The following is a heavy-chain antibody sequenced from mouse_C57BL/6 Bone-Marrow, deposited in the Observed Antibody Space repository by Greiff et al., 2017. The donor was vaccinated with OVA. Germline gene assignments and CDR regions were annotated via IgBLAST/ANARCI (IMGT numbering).Heavy chain of an antibody. D-gene: IGHD2-3*01. CDR2: INPYNGGT. CDR1: GYTFTDYY. CDR3: ARWEDDYSDY. V-gene: IGHV1-19*01. J-gene: IGHJ2*01. Sequence: EVQLQQSGPVLVKPGASVKMSCKASGYTFTDYYMNWVKQSHGKSLEWIGVINPYNGGTSYNQKFKGKATLTVDKSSSTAYMELNSLTSEDSAVYYGARWEDDYSDYWGQGTTLTVSS.